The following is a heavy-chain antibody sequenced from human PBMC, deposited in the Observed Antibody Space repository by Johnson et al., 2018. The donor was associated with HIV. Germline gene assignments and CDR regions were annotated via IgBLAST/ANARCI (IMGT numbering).Heavy chain of an antibody. CDR3: ARDRIPYNWNYEGDAFDI. CDR2: ISYDGSNK. J-gene: IGHJ3*02. D-gene: IGHD1-7*01. Sequence: QVQLVESGGGVVQPGRSLRLSCAASGFTFSSYAMHWVRQAPGKGLEWVAVISYDGSNKYYADSVQGRFTISRDNAKNSLYLQMNSLRAEDTAVYYCARDRIPYNWNYEGDAFDIWGQGTMVTVSS. V-gene: IGHV3-30-3*01. CDR1: GFTFSSYA.